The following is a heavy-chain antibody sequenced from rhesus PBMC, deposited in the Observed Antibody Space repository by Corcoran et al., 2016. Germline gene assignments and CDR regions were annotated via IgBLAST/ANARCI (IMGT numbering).Heavy chain of an antibody. D-gene: IGHD6-25*01. J-gene: IGHJ4*01. CDR2: ISSLGRST. Sequence: EVQLVESGGGLVQPGGSLRLSCAASGFTFSSYWMYWVRQAPGKGLEWVSRISSLGRSTSYDDSVKGRFTISRENAKNSLYLQMNSLRAEDTAVYYWAAAIAAAGTGIDYWGQGVLVTVSS. V-gene: IGHV3-119*01. CDR1: GFTFSSYW. CDR3: AAAIAAAGTGIDY.